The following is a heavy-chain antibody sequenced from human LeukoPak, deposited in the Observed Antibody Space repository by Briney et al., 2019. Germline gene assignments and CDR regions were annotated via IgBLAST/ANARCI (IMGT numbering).Heavy chain of an antibody. Sequence: GGSLRLSCAASGFTFSVYAMSWVRQAPGKGLEWVSTISGGGGSTYYADSVKGRFTISRDNSKNTLYLQMNSLRVEDTAVYYCAKGGYSSGCWGQGTLVTVSS. CDR2: ISGGGGST. D-gene: IGHD6-19*01. CDR1: GFTFSVYA. J-gene: IGHJ4*02. CDR3: AKGGYSSGC. V-gene: IGHV3-23*01.